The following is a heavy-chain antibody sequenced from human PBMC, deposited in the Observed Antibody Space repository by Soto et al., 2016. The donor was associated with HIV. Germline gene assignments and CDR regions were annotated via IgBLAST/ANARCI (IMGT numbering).Heavy chain of an antibody. V-gene: IGHV1-69*01. J-gene: IGHJ5*02. CDR3: AIPEGIAVP. D-gene: IGHD6-19*01. CDR2: IIPIVGIP. CDR1: GGTFSTYS. Sequence: VQSQVQVVQSGAEVKVSCKASGGTFSTYSFNWVRQAPGQGLEWMGGIIPIVGIPNYAQKFQDRVTITADESTSTAYMELSSLRSEDTAVYYCAIPEGIAVPWGQGTLVTVSS.